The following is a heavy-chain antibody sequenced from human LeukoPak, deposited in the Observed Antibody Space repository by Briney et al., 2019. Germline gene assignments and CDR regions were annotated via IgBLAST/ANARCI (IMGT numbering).Heavy chain of an antibody. V-gene: IGHV4-59*11. CDR3: ARGGGGFDP. CDR1: GGSISSHY. J-gene: IGHJ5*02. Sequence: SETLSLTCTVSGGSISSHYWSWIRQPPGKGLEWIGYIYYSGSTNYNPSLKSRVTISVDTSKNQYSLKLSSVTAADTAVYYCARGGGGFDPWGQGTLVTVSS. CDR2: IYYSGST. D-gene: IGHD3-16*01.